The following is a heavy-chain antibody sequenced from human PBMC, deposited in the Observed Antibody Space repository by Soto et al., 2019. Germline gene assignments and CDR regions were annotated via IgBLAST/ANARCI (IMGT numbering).Heavy chain of an antibody. CDR3: AKDPKYSGSPNWFDP. D-gene: IGHD1-26*01. Sequence: GGSLRLSCAASGFTFSSYVMSWVRQAPGKGLEWVSAISGSGGSTYYADSVKGRFTISRDNSKNTLYLQMNSLRAEDTAVYYCAKDPKYSGSPNWFDPWGQGTLVTVSS. V-gene: IGHV3-23*01. CDR1: GFTFSSYV. CDR2: ISGSGGST. J-gene: IGHJ5*02.